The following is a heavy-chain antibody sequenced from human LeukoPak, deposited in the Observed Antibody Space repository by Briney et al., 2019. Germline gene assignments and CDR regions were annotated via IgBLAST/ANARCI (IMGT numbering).Heavy chain of an antibody. J-gene: IGHJ4*02. CDR2: ISSSSTYI. Sequence: PGGSLRLSCAASGFIFSRYSMNWLRQAPGKGLEGVSSISSSSTYIYYADSVKGRFTISRDNAKNSLYLQMNSLRAEDTAEYYCARDGERGELSLYMDYWGQGTLVTVSS. V-gene: IGHV3-21*01. CDR3: ARDGERGELSLYMDY. CDR1: GFIFSRYS. D-gene: IGHD3-16*02.